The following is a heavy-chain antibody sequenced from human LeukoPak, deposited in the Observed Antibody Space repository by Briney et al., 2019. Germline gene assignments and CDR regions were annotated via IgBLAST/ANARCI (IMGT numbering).Heavy chain of an antibody. CDR3: ARERVGYLDY. CDR2: IYYSGST. D-gene: IGHD1-26*01. Sequence: KSSETLSLTCTVSGGSISSYYWSWIRQPPGKGLEWIGYIYYSGSTNYNPSLKSRVTISVDTSKNQFSLKLSSVTAADTAVYYCARERVGYLDYWGQGTLVTVSS. V-gene: IGHV4-59*01. CDR1: GGSISSYY. J-gene: IGHJ4*02.